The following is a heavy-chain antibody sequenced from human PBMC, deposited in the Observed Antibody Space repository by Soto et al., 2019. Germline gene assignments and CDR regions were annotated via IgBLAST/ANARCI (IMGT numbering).Heavy chain of an antibody. Sequence: GGSLRLSCAASGFTFSSYAMHWVRQAPGKGLEWVAVISYDGSNKYYADSVKGRFTISRDNSKNTLYLQMNSLRAEDTAVYYCARDSFQMRYCSGGSCYSRSYTSYYYYGMDVWGQGTTVTVS. CDR3: ARDSFQMRYCSGGSCYSRSYTSYYYYGMDV. CDR1: GFTFSSYA. V-gene: IGHV3-30-3*01. CDR2: ISYDGSNK. J-gene: IGHJ6*02. D-gene: IGHD2-15*01.